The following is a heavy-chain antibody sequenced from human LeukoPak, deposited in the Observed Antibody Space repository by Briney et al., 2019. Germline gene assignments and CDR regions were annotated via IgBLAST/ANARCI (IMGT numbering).Heavy chain of an antibody. CDR2: ISSNGGST. Sequence: GGSLRLSCAASGFTFSSYAMHWVRQAPGKGLEYVSAISSNGGSTYYANSVKGRFTISRDTSKNTLYLQMGSLRAEDMAVYYCARVGDFSVAAFDIWGQGTMVTVSS. V-gene: IGHV3-64*01. J-gene: IGHJ3*02. D-gene: IGHD3-16*01. CDR3: ARVGDFSVAAFDI. CDR1: GFTFSSYA.